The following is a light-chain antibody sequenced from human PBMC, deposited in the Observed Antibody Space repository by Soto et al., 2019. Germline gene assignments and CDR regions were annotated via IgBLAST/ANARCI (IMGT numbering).Light chain of an antibody. CDR1: SSDVGSYNL. J-gene: IGLJ2*01. CDR3: CSYAGSSTPVV. V-gene: IGLV2-23*02. CDR2: EVS. Sequence: QSALTQPASVSGSPGQSITISCTGTSSDVGSYNLVSWYQQHPGKAPKLMIYEVSKRPSGVSNRLSGSKSANTASLTISGFQAEDEADYYCCSYAGSSTPVVFGGGTKVTVL.